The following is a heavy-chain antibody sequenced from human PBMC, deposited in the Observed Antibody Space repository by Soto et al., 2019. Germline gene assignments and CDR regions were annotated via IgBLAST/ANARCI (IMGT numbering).Heavy chain of an antibody. V-gene: IGHV4-30-2*01. D-gene: IGHD6-6*01. J-gene: IGHJ6*02. CDR3: ARGGAYSSSSHWVPSDYSYYGMDV. CDR2: IYHSGST. CDR1: GGSISSGGYS. Sequence: SETLSLTCAVSGGSISSGGYSWSWIRQPPGKGLEWIGYIYHSGSTYYNPSLKSRVTISVDRSKNQFSLKVSSVTAADTAVYYCARGGAYSSSSHWVPSDYSYYGMDVWRQGTTVPVSS.